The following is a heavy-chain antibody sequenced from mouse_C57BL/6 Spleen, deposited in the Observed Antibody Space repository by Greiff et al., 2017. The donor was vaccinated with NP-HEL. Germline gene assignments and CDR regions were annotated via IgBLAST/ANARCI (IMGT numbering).Heavy chain of an antibody. CDR3: YGPFAY. J-gene: IGHJ3*01. CDR2: INPNNGGT. D-gene: IGHD1-1*01. CDR1: GYTFTDYY. V-gene: IGHV1-26*01. Sequence: VQLQQSGPELVKPGASVKISCKASGYTFTDYYMNWVKQSHGKSLEWIGDINPNNGGTSYNQKFKGKATLTVDKSSSTAYMELRSLTSEDSAVYYCYGPFAYWGQGTLVTVSA.